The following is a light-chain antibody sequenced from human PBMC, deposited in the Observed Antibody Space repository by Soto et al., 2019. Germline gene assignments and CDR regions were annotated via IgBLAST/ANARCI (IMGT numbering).Light chain of an antibody. J-gene: IGLJ2*01. V-gene: IGLV2-14*01. Sequence: QSALTQPASVSGSPGQSITISCTGTSSDVGGYNYVSWYQQHPGKAPKLMIYDVSNRPSGVSNRFSGSKSGNTASLTISGLQAEDEAYYYCSSYTSSSTLGRVFGGGTKLTVL. CDR1: SSDVGGYNY. CDR3: SSYTSSSTLGRV. CDR2: DVS.